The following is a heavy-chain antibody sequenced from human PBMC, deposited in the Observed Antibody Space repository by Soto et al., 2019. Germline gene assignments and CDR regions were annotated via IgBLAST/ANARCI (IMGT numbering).Heavy chain of an antibody. D-gene: IGHD3-9*01. J-gene: IGHJ6*04. CDR2: ISYDGSNK. Sequence: GGSLRLSCAASGFTFSSYGMHWVRQAPGKGLEWVAVISYDGSNKYYADSVKGRFTISRDNSKNTLYLQMNSLRAEDTAVYYCAKKRRTPLRYFDWLLGDVWGKGTTVTVSS. CDR3: AKKRRTPLRYFDWLLGDV. V-gene: IGHV3-30*18. CDR1: GFTFSSYG.